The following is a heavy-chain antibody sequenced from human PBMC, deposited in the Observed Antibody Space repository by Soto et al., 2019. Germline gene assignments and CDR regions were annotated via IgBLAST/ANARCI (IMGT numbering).Heavy chain of an antibody. V-gene: IGHV1-2*04. J-gene: IGHJ3*02. CDR2: INPNSGGT. D-gene: IGHD3-3*01. CDR3: ARGTYDFWSGYHDAFDI. CDR1: GYTFTGYY. Sequence: ASVKVSCKASGYTFTGYYMHWVRQAHGQGLEWMGWINPNSGGTNYAQKFQGWVTMTRDTSISTAYMELSRLRSDDTAVYYCARGTYDFWSGYHDAFDIWGQGTMVTVSS.